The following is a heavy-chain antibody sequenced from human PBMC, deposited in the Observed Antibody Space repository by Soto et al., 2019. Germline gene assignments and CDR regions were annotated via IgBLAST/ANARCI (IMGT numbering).Heavy chain of an antibody. CDR1: GFSLSTSGVG. J-gene: IGHJ5*02. V-gene: IGHV2-5*02. Sequence: QITLKESGPTLVIPTQTLTLTCTFSGFSLSTSGVGVGWIRQPPGKALEWLALIYWDDDKRYSPSLKSRLTITKDTSKNQVVLAMTNMDPVDTATYYCAQGRDYYDSSGYTNWFDPWGQGTLVTVSS. CDR3: AQGRDYYDSSGYTNWFDP. CDR2: IYWDDDK. D-gene: IGHD3-22*01.